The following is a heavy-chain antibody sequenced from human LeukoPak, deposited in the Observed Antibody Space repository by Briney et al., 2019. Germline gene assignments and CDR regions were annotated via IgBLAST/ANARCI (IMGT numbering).Heavy chain of an antibody. CDR1: GDSISITSHY. Sequence: SSETLSLTCTVSGDSISITSHYWGWIRQPPGKGLEWIGSMSSIGSTYYNPALKCRVTMSAYTSKIQFSLKVRSVTAADKAVYFCARLQPPNVVVVPDEISYYYFSFDVWGKGTTVTVS. J-gene: IGHJ6*03. CDR3: ARLQPPNVVVVPDEISYYYFSFDV. CDR2: MSSIGST. D-gene: IGHD2-2*01. V-gene: IGHV4-39*01.